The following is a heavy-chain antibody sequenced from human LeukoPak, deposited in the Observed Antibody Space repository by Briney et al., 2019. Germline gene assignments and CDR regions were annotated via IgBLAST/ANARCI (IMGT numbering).Heavy chain of an antibody. D-gene: IGHD3-3*01. CDR2: IIPIFGTA. CDR1: GGTFSSYA. Sequence: ASVTVSCKASGGTFSSYAISWVRQAPGQGLEWMGGIIPIFGTANYAQKFQGRVTITADESTSTAYMELSSLRSGDTAVYYCASGSRDYDFWSGYYFPFDYWGQGTLVTVSS. V-gene: IGHV1-69*13. J-gene: IGHJ4*02. CDR3: ASGSRDYDFWSGYYFPFDY.